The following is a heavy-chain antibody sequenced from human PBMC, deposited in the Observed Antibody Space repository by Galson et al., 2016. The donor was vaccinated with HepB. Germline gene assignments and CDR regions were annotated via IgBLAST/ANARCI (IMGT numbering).Heavy chain of an antibody. CDR2: INPDGTST. J-gene: IGHJ6*02. Sequence: SLRLSCAASGFTFTYYWMDWVRQAPGEGLVWVSTINPDGTSTKYADSVQGRITMSRDNAKNTLHLQMDSLRVDDTAVYYCTKRLSHGMDVWGQETTVTVSS. CDR3: TKRLSHGMDV. D-gene: IGHD5-24*01. V-gene: IGHV3-74*03. CDR1: GFTFTYYW.